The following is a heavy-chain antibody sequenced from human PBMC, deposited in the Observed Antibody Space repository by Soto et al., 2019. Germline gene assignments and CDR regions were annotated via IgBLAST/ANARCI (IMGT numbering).Heavy chain of an antibody. J-gene: IGHJ6*02. Sequence: EVHLVESGGGLVKPGGSLRLSCAVSGFTFSSCTMNWVSQAPGKGLEWVSSISPSTSHIYYADSVKGRFTISRDNAKNSLFLQMTSLRAEDTAVSYCSGCRGGACHQNYGMDVWGQGATVTVSS. CDR2: ISPSTSHI. CDR3: SGCRGGACHQNYGMDV. V-gene: IGHV3-21*01. D-gene: IGHD2-15*01. CDR1: GFTFSSCT.